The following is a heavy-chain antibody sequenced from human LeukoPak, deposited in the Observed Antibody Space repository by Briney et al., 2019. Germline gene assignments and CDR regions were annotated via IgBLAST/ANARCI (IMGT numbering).Heavy chain of an antibody. Sequence: GGSLRLFCAASGFTFSTYWMAWVRQAPGKGLEWVANIKGDESARHQADSVKGRFTISRDNTQNSVYLQMSSLRGEDTAVYYCARDVVGSLDYWGQGTLVTVSS. V-gene: IGHV3-7*01. J-gene: IGHJ4*02. CDR3: ARDVVGSLDY. D-gene: IGHD1-26*01. CDR1: GFTFSTYW. CDR2: IKGDESAR.